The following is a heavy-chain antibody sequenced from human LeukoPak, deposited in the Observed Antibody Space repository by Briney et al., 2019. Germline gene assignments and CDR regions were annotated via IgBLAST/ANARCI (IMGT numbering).Heavy chain of an antibody. J-gene: IGHJ4*02. CDR3: ARHASSSWYLDSFDY. CDR1: GGSLSGYY. Sequence: SETLSLTCAVYGGSLSGYYGSWIRHPPGKGLEGIGEINHSGSTNYNPSLKSRVTISVDTSKNQFSLKLSSVTAADTAVYYCARHASSSWYLDSFDYWGQGTLVTVSS. D-gene: IGHD6-13*01. CDR2: INHSGST. V-gene: IGHV4-34*01.